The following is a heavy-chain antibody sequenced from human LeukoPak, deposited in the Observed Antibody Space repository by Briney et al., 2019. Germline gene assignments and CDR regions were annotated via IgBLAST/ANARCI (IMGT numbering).Heavy chain of an antibody. CDR1: GGSISSGGYY. CDR3: ARADTMVRGVISPFDY. V-gene: IGHV4-31*03. Sequence: SQTLSLTCTVSGGSISSGGYYWSWIRQHPGKGLEWIGYIYYSGSTYYNPSLKSRVTISVDTPKNQFSLKLSSVTAADTAVYYCARADTMVRGVISPFDYRGQGTLVTVSS. D-gene: IGHD3-10*01. CDR2: IYYSGST. J-gene: IGHJ4*02.